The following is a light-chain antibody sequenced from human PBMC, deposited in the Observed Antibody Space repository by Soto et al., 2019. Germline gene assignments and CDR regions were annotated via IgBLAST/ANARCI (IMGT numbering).Light chain of an antibody. Sequence: ERVLTKSPGTLSMSPGERATLSCRASQSVSSSYSAWYQHKPGQAPRLLIYGASSRATGIPDRFSGSGSGTDFTLTIIRLEPEDFAGYYCQQYGSSPFTFGPGTKVDIK. CDR1: QSVSSSY. CDR3: QQYGSSPFT. J-gene: IGKJ3*01. V-gene: IGKV3-20*01. CDR2: GAS.